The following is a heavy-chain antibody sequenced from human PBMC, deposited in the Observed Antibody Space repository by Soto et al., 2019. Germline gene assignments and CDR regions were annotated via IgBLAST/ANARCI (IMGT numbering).Heavy chain of an antibody. Sequence: GGSLRLSCAASGFTFSHYVLSWVRQSPERGLEWVSSISGSGSSVYVADSVRGRFIMSRDLSTNTVSLQMNSLRAEDTAVYYCAKVRASYLSASYFYYGLDVWGQGTTVTSP. J-gene: IGHJ6*02. CDR3: AKVRASYLSASYFYYGLDV. V-gene: IGHV3-23*01. D-gene: IGHD3-10*01. CDR2: ISGSGSSV. CDR1: GFTFSHYV.